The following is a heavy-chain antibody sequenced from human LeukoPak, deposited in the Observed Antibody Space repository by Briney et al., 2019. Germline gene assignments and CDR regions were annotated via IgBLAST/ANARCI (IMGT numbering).Heavy chain of an antibody. J-gene: IGHJ4*02. CDR2: IGTAGDT. CDR3: VRQQTSHGNFDY. D-gene: IGHD1-26*01. V-gene: IGHV3-13*01. CDR1: GFTFSNHA. Sequence: PGGSLRLSCATPGFTFSNHAMHWVRQATGKGLEWVSAIGTAGDTFYPGSVKGRFTISRENAKNSLSLQMNSLRAEDTAVYYCVRQQTSHGNFDYWGQGTLVTVSS.